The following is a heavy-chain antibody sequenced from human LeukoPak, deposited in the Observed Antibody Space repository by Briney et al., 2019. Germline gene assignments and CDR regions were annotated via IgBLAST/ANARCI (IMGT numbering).Heavy chain of an antibody. J-gene: IGHJ3*02. CDR2: IYSSGST. V-gene: IGHV4-59*12. CDR3: ARSDGYGLVGI. CDR1: GGSISSYY. Sequence: SETLSLTCTVSGGSISSYYWSWIRQPPGKGLEWIGSIYSSGSTYYNPSLKSRVIIIIGTPKNHFSLTLSSVTAADTAVYYCARSDGYGLVGIWGQGTMVTVSS. D-gene: IGHD3-10*01.